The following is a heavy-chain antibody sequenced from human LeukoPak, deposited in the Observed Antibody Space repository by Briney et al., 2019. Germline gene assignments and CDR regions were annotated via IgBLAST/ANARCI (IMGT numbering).Heavy chain of an antibody. CDR1: GFTFSSYS. CDR3: ARARWFDEYCFDY. D-gene: IGHD4-23*01. Sequence: PGGSLRLSCAASGFTFSSYSMNWVRQAPGKGLEWVSSISSSSSYIYYADSVKGRFTISRDNAKNSLYLQMNSLRAEDTAVYYCARARWFDEYCFDYWGQGTLVTVSS. J-gene: IGHJ4*02. V-gene: IGHV3-21*01. CDR2: ISSSSSYI.